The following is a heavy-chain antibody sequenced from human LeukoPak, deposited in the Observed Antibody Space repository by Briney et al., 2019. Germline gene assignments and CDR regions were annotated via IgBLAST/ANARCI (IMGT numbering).Heavy chain of an antibody. V-gene: IGHV4-4*07. CDR3: AREARLASAAGLDV. Sequence: SETLSLTCDIFGDSISDYYWSWIRQPAGKGLEWIGRLHGSAAIKYNPSLRSRLSLSGDTSKNQFSLKLSSVTAADTAVYYCAREARLASAAGLDVWGQGTVVTVS. CDR1: GDSISDYY. D-gene: IGHD5-12*01. CDR2: LHGSAAI. J-gene: IGHJ6*02.